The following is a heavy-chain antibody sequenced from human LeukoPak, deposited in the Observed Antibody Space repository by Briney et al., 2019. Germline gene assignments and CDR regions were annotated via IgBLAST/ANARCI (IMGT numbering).Heavy chain of an antibody. J-gene: IGHJ1*01. CDR1: GGSFSSSSYY. CDR2: IHYSGST. CDR3: ARTAGSQAEHFQH. D-gene: IGHD1-1*01. V-gene: IGHV4-39*07. Sequence: SQTLSLTCTVSGGSFSSSSYYWGWIRQPPGKGLEWIGSIHYSGSTYYNPSLKSRVTISVDTSKNQFSLKLSSVTAADTAVYYCARTAGSQAEHFQHWGQGTLVTVSS.